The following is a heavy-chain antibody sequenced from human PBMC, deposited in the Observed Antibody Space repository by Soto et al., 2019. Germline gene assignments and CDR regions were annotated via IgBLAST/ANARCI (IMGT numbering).Heavy chain of an antibody. Sequence: QVQLVQSGAEVKKPGSSVKVSCKASGGTSSSNAISWVRQAPGQGLEWMGGITLIFGTANYAQKFQGRVTITADKSTSTAYMELSSLRSEDTAVYYCARAFTVVTPRGAFDIWGQGTMVTVSS. V-gene: IGHV1-69*06. CDR2: ITLIFGTA. D-gene: IGHD2-21*02. J-gene: IGHJ3*02. CDR3: ARAFTVVTPRGAFDI. CDR1: GGTSSSNA.